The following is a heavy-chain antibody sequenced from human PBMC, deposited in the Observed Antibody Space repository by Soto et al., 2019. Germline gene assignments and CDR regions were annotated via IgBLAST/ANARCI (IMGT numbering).Heavy chain of an antibody. CDR2: IYWDDDK. D-gene: IGHD2-15*01. J-gene: IGHJ5*02. V-gene: IGHV2-5*02. Sequence: SGPTLVNPTQTLTLTCSFSGFSLSSSGVGVGWIRQPPGKALECLALIYWDDDKRYSPSLKSRLTITKDTSKHQVVLTMTNMDPADTATYYCAYRHFLDSMAKSNNWFDPWGHGTPVTVSA. CDR3: AYRHFLDSMAKSNNWFDP. CDR1: GFSLSSSGVG.